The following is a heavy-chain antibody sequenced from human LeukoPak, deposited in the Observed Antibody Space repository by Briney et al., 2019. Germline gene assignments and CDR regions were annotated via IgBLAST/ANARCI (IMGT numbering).Heavy chain of an antibody. CDR1: GGSFSGYY. D-gene: IGHD6-19*01. Sequence: SETLSLTCAVYGGSFSGYYWSWIRQPPGKGLEWIGEINHSGSTNYNPSLKSRVTISVDTSKNQFSLKLSSVTAADTAVYYCASNDSSGRYYYYGMDVWAKGPRSPSP. CDR3: ASNDSSGRYYYYGMDV. V-gene: IGHV4-34*01. J-gene: IGHJ6*02. CDR2: INHSGST.